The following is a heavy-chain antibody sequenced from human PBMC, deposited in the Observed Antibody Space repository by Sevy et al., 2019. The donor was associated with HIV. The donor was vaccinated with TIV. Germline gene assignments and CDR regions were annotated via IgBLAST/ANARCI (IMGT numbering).Heavy chain of an antibody. CDR2: ISSSSSTI. CDR3: ARDRGLANAVARYGMDV. V-gene: IGHV3-48*02. CDR1: GFTFSSYS. D-gene: IGHD6-19*01. J-gene: IGHJ6*02. Sequence: GGSLRLSCAASGFTFSSYSMNWVHQAPGKGLEWVSYISSSSSTIYYADSVKGRFTISRDNAKNSLYLQMNSLRDEDRAVYYCARDRGLANAVARYGMDVWDQGTTVTVSS.